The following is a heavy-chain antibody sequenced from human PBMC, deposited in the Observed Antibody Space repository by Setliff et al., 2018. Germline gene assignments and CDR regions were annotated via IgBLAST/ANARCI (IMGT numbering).Heavy chain of an antibody. CDR2: ISGSGGST. CDR1: GYTSSSYA. CDR3: ARDRSMSGYDF. V-gene: IGHV3-23*01. J-gene: IGHJ4*02. D-gene: IGHD5-12*01. Sequence: GGSLRLSCAASGYTSSSYAMTWVRQAPGKGLEWVSAISGSGGSTYYADSVKGRFTISRDNAKNSLYLQMNSLRAEDTAVYYCARDRSMSGYDFWGQGTLVTVSS.